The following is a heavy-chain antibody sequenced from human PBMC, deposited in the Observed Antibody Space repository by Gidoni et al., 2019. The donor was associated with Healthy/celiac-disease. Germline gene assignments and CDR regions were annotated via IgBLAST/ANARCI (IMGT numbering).Heavy chain of an antibody. D-gene: IGHD3-10*01. CDR1: GYTFTSYA. CDR2: INTNTGNP. J-gene: IGHJ6*02. V-gene: IGHV7-4-1*02. CDR3: ARSHDDYGAGSFSYYYYYYGMDV. Sequence: QVQLVQSGSELKKPGASVKVSCKASGYTFTSYAMNWVRPAPGQGLEWMGWINTNTGNPRYAQGFTGRFVLSLDTSVSTAYLQISSLKAEDTAVYYCARSHDDYGAGSFSYYYYYYGMDVWGQGTTVTVSS.